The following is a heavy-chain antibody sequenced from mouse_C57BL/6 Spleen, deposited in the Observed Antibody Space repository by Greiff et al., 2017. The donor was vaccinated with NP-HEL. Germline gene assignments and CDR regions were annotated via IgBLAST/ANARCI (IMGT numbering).Heavy chain of an antibody. CDR1: GYTFTSYW. D-gene: IGHD2-5*01. J-gene: IGHJ2*01. V-gene: IGHV1-50*01. CDR3: ARPSNSNYDRDYFDY. Sequence: QVQLQQPGAELVKPGASVKLSCKASGYTFTSYWMQWVKQRPGQGLEWIGEIDPSDRYTNYNQKFKGKATLTVDTSSSTAYMQLSSLTSEDSAVYYCARPSNSNYDRDYFDYWGQGTTLTVSS. CDR2: IDPSDRYT.